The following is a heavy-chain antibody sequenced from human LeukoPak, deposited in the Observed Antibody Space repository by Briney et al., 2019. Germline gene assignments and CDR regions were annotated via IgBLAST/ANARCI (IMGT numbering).Heavy chain of an antibody. J-gene: IGHJ4*02. CDR3: ARDSIRLSFDY. V-gene: IGHV3-7*01. CDR1: GFTFSSYW. Sequence: TGGSLRLSCAASGFTFSSYWMSWVRQAPGKGLEWVANIKQDGQEKYYVDSVKGRFTISRDSAKNSLYLQMNSLRDEDTAVYYCARDSIRLSFDYWGQGILVTVSS. CDR2: IKQDGQEK. D-gene: IGHD2-2*02.